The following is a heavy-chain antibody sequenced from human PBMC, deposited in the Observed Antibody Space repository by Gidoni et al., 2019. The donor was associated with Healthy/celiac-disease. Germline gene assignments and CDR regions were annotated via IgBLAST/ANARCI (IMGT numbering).Heavy chain of an antibody. D-gene: IGHD3-9*01. CDR1: GYTFTSYA. CDR2: INTNTGNP. J-gene: IGHJ6*02. V-gene: IGHV7-4-1*02. Sequence: QVQLVQSGSELKKPGASVKVSCKASGYTFTSYAMNWVRQAPGQGLEWMGWINTNTGNPTYAQGFTGRFVFSLDTSVSTAYLQISSLKAEDTAVYYCARDVRYFDWLLDPSNYYGMDVWGQGTTVTVSS. CDR3: ARDVRYFDWLLDPSNYYGMDV.